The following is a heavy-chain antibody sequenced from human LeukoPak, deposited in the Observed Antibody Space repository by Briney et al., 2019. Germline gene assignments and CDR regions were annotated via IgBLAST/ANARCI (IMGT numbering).Heavy chain of an antibody. CDR1: GGTFSSYA. Sequence: SVKVSCKASGGTFSSYAISWVRQAPGQGLEWMGGIIPIFGTANYAQKSQGRVTITADESTSTAYMELSSLRSEDTAVYYCARYGSTQLWAPPMSGWGQGTLVTVSS. V-gene: IGHV1-69*13. CDR3: ARYGSTQLWAPPMSG. CDR2: IIPIFGTA. J-gene: IGHJ4*02. D-gene: IGHD5-18*01.